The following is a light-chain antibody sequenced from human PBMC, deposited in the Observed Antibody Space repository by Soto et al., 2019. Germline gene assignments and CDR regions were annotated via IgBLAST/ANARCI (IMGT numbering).Light chain of an antibody. CDR2: GAS. J-gene: IGKJ1*01. CDR1: QSVSSSY. V-gene: IGKV3-20*01. Sequence: EIVLTQSPGTLSLSPGERATLSCRASQSVSSSYLAWYQQKPGQAPRILIYGASSRATGIPDMFSGSGSGTDFTLTISRLEPEDFAVYYCQQYGSSPRTFGQGTKVEI. CDR3: QQYGSSPRT.